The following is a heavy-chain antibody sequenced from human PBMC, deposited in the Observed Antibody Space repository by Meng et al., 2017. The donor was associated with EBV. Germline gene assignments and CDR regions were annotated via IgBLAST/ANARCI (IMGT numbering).Heavy chain of an antibody. D-gene: IGHD3-16*02. CDR3: ARVRTFGGVIPPDY. Sequence: QVQAVQSGVECKEPGALCKVSCKAPGSTFTSYGISWVRQAPGQGLEWMGWISAYNGNTNYAQKLQGRVTMTTDTSTSTAYMELRSLRSDDTAVYYCARVRTFGGVIPPDYWGQGTLVTVSS. J-gene: IGHJ4*02. V-gene: IGHV1-18*01. CDR1: GSTFTSYG. CDR2: ISAYNGNT.